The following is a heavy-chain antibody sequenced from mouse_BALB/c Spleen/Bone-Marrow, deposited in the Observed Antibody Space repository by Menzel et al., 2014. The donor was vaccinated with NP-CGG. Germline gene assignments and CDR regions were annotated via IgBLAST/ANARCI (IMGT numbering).Heavy chain of an antibody. V-gene: IGHV1-54*03. D-gene: IGHD1-2*01. J-gene: IGHJ2*01. CDR2: IDPGSGGT. Sequence: QVQLQQSGAELVRPGTSVKVSCKASGYAFTNYLIEWVKQRPGQGLEWIGVIDPGSGGTNYNEKFKDKATLTANESSSTAYTQLSSLTSDDSAVYFCSRQTATFFDYWGQGTTLTVSS. CDR1: GYAFTNYL. CDR3: SRQTATFFDY.